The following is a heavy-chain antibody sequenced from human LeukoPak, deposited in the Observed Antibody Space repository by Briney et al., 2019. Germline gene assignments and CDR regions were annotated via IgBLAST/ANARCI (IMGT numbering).Heavy chain of an antibody. V-gene: IGHV3-48*04. J-gene: IGHJ4*02. CDR1: GFTFSSYS. D-gene: IGHD4-17*01. CDR3: ARDINEDYGDAFDY. CDR2: ISSSSSTI. Sequence: PGGSLRLSCAASGFTFSSYSMNWVRQAPGKGLEWVSYISSSSSTIYYADSVKGRFTISRDNAKNSLYLQMNSLRAEDTAVYYCARDINEDYGDAFDYWGQGTLVTVSS.